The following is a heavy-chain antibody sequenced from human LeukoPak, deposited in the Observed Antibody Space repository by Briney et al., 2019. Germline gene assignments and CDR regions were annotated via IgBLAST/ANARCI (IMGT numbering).Heavy chain of an antibody. D-gene: IGHD4/OR15-4a*01. CDR1: GFTFSSYD. CDR3: ARGDPTGAIDY. Sequence: GGSLRLSCAASGFTFSSYDMHWVRQATGKGLEWVSAIGTAGGPYYPGSVKGRFTISRENAKNSLYLQMNSLRAGDTAVYYCARGDPTGAIDYWGQGTLVTVSS. J-gene: IGHJ4*02. CDR2: IGTAGGP. V-gene: IGHV3-13*05.